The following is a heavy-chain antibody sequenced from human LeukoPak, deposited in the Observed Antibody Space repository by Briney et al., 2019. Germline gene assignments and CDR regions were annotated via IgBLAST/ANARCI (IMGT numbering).Heavy chain of an antibody. CDR3: VRPLSAWYYFGY. V-gene: IGHV3-7*05. J-gene: IGHJ4*02. CDR1: AFTFSTYW. D-gene: IGHD6-19*01. CDR2: IHPDGSEK. Sequence: TGGSLRLSCAASAFTFSTYWMTWVRQAPGKGLEWVATIHPDGSEKYYVDSVEGRFSISSDNAKDSMYLQMNSLRAEDTAVYYCVRPLSAWYYFGYWGQGTLVTVSS.